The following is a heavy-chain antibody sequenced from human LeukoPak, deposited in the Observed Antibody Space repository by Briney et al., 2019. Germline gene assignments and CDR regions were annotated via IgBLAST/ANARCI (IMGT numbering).Heavy chain of an antibody. CDR3: ARHLKQQLVRTYNWFDP. V-gene: IGHV4-30-2*01. D-gene: IGHD6-13*01. CDR1: GGSISSGGYS. J-gene: IGHJ5*02. Sequence: SETLSLTCAVSGGSISSGGYSWSWIRQPPGKGLEWIGYIYHSGSTYYNPSLKSRVTISVDTSKNQFSLKLSSVTAADTAVYYCARHLKQQLVRTYNWFDPWGQGTLVTVSS. CDR2: IYHSGST.